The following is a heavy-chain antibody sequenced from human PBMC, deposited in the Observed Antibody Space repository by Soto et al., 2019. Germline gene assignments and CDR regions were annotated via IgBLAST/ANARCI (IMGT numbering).Heavy chain of an antibody. Sequence: QVQLVQSGAEVKKPGSSVKVSCKASGGTFSSYTISWVRQAPGQGLEWMGRIIPILGIANYAQKFQGRVTITADKSTSTAYMELSSLRSEDTAVYYCARDLDYGDYGAFDLWGQGTMVTVSS. CDR1: GGTFSSYT. CDR3: ARDLDYGDYGAFDL. CDR2: IIPILGIA. V-gene: IGHV1-69*08. J-gene: IGHJ3*01. D-gene: IGHD4-17*01.